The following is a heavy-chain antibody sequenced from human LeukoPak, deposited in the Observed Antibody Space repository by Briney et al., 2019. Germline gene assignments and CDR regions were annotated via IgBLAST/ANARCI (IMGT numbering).Heavy chain of an antibody. Sequence: ASVKVSCKASGYTFTSNYIHWVRQAPGQGLEWMGIINPSGGSTSYAQKFQGRVTMTRDTSTSTVYMELSSLRSEDTAVYYCASRDGYTHHFDYWGQGTLVTVSS. CDR2: INPSGGST. J-gene: IGHJ4*02. V-gene: IGHV1-46*01. CDR3: ASRDGYTHHFDY. D-gene: IGHD5-24*01. CDR1: GYTFTSNY.